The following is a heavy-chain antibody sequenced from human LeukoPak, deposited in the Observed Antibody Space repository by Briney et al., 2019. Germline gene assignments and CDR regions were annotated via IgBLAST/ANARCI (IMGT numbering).Heavy chain of an antibody. J-gene: IGHJ4*02. CDR1: GGTPCSYA. Sequence: SLKVSCKASGGTPCSYAISSVRHSPGERREWMGGIIPIFGTANYAQKFQGRVTITADKSTSTAYMELSSLRSEDTAVYYCARDRVGYSYGPVDYCGQGTLVIVSS. V-gene: IGHV1-69*06. CDR3: ARDRVGYSYGPVDY. CDR2: IIPIFGTA. D-gene: IGHD5-18*01.